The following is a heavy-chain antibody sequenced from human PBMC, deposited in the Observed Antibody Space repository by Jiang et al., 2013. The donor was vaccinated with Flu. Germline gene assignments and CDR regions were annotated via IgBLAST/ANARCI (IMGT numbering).Heavy chain of an antibody. CDR3: ATDRTMVRGVDSFYYSGMDV. J-gene: IGHJ6*02. CDR1: GFPFRFYT. Sequence: VQLVESGGGLVQPGGSLRLSCAASGFPFRFYTMNWVRQAPGKGLEWVSSISGGTTYKYYADSVKGRFTISRDNAKNSLFLQMNSLTADDTAVYYCATDRTMVRGVDSFYYSGMDVWGQGTTVTVSS. V-gene: IGHV3-21*01. D-gene: IGHD3-10*01. CDR2: ISGGTTYK.